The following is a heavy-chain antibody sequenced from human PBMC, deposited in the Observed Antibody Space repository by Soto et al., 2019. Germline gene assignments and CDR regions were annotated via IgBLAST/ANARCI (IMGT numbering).Heavy chain of an antibody. CDR3: ARREIQGPIDY. D-gene: IGHD1-26*01. J-gene: IGHJ4*02. CDR1: GYSISSSNW. V-gene: IGHV4-28*01. Sequence: SETLSLTCAVSGYSISSSNWWGWIRQPPGKGLEWIGYIYYSGTTYYNPSLKSRVTMSVDTSKNQFSLKLTSVTAVDTAVYYCARREIQGPIDYWGQGNLVTFSS. CDR2: IYYSGTT.